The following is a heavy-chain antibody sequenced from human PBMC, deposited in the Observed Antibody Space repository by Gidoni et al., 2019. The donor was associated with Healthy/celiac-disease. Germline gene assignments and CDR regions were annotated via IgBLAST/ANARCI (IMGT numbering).Heavy chain of an antibody. V-gene: IGHV1-8*01. CDR2: MNPNSGNT. D-gene: IGHD3-3*01. CDR3: ARGAEWLLYRWAGGMDV. Sequence: QVQLVQSGAEVKKPGASVQVSCKASGYTFTSYDINWVRQATGQGLEWMGWMNPNSGNTGYAQKFQGRVTMTRNTSISTAYMELSSLRSEDTAVYYCARGAEWLLYRWAGGMDVWGQGTTVTVSS. CDR1: GYTFTSYD. J-gene: IGHJ6*02.